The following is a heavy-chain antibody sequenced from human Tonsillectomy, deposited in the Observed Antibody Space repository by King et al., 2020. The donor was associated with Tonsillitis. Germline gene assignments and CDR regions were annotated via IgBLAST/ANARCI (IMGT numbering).Heavy chain of an antibody. CDR2: IFSNDEK. CDR3: ARIRLDSSGYQTYLDY. D-gene: IGHD3-22*01. J-gene: IGHJ4*02. Sequence: TLKESGPVLVKPTETLTLTCTVSGFSLSTATMGVSWIRQPPGKALEWLAHIFSNDEKSYSAQSRLTISKDTSKSQVVLTMTNLDPEDTATYYCARIRLDSSGYQTYLDYWGQGTLVTVSS. CDR1: GFSLSTATMG. V-gene: IGHV2-26*01.